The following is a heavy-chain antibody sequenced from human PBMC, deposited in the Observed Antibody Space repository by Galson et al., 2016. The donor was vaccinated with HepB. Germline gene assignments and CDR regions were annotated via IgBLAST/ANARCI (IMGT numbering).Heavy chain of an antibody. CDR3: AREGWYGSSFDY. Sequence: SLRLSCAASGFSFSDYYMNWIRQAPGKGLEWVAYIGTSGPTAFTIYYADSVKGRFTISRDNAKNSLYLQMNNLRAEDTAVYYCAREGWYGSSFDYWGQGTLVTVSS. J-gene: IGHJ4*02. CDR2: IGTSGPTAFTI. V-gene: IGHV3-11*01. CDR1: GFSFSDYY. D-gene: IGHD6-6*01.